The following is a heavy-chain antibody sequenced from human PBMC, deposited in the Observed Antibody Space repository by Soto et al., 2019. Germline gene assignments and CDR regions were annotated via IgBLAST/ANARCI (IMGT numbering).Heavy chain of an antibody. CDR2: IIPIFGTA. CDR1: GGTFSIYA. Sequence: SVKVSCKASGGTFSIYAISWVRQAPGQGLEWMGGIIPIFGTANYAQKFQGRVTITADESTSTAYMELSSLRSEDTAVYYCARSSITMIVGGGILFYYGMDVWGQGTTVTVS. D-gene: IGHD3-22*01. J-gene: IGHJ6*02. CDR3: ARSSITMIVGGGILFYYGMDV. V-gene: IGHV1-69*13.